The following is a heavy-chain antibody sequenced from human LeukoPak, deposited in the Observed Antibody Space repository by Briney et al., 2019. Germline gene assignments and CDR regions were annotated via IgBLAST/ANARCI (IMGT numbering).Heavy chain of an antibody. CDR3: ARGRSGSYYLDY. CDR2: IDWDDDK. V-gene: IGHV2-70*01. J-gene: IGHJ4*02. CDR1: GFSLSTSGMC. D-gene: IGHD1-26*01. Sequence: SGPTLVNPTQTLTLTCTFSGFSLSTSGMCVSWIRQPPGKALEWLALIDWDDDKYYSTSLKTRLTISKDTSKNQVVLTMTNMDPVDSATYYCARGRSGSYYLDYWGQGTLVTVSS.